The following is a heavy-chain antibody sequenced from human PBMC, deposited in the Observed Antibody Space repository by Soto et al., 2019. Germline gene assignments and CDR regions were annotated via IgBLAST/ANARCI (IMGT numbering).Heavy chain of an antibody. CDR1: VFSISCDY. Sequence: DTLFLSCILPVFSISCDYWIWTRQPPGKGLERIGYIYYTGSTNSNPSLRSRVAVSLGTSKSPFSLKLRSVTAADTAVYYCATHDDCSGSPCSTGTWFDPWGQGTLVNVSS. CDR3: ATHDDCSGSPCSTGTWFDP. D-gene: IGHD2-15*01. V-gene: IGHV4-59*08. J-gene: IGHJ5*02. CDR2: IYYTGST.